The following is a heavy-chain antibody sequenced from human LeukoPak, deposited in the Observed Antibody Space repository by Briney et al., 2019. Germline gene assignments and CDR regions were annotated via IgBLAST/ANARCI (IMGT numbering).Heavy chain of an antibody. CDR1: GFTFSSYG. CDR2: ISYDGSIK. CDR3: AKDPTTYCSGGSCYPGD. Sequence: GGSLRLSCAASGFTFSSYGMHWVRQAPGKGLEWVAVISYDGSIKYYADSVKGRFTISRDNSKNTLYLQMNSLRAEDTAVYYCAKDPTTYCSGGSCYPGDWGQGTLVTVSS. D-gene: IGHD2-15*01. V-gene: IGHV3-30*18. J-gene: IGHJ4*02.